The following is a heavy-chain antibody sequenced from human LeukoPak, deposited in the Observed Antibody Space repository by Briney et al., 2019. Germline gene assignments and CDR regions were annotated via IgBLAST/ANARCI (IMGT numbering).Heavy chain of an antibody. V-gene: IGHV4-59*01. CDR1: GGSISSYY. D-gene: IGHD1-1*01. J-gene: IGHJ6*03. CDR3: ARVSWFPGTSYYFMDV. Sequence: SETLSLTCTVSGGSISSYYWSWIRQPPGKGLEWIGYIYYSGSTNYNPSLKSRVTISVDTSKNQFSLRLSSVTAADTAVYYCARVSWFPGTSYYFMDVWGKGTTVTVSS. CDR2: IYYSGST.